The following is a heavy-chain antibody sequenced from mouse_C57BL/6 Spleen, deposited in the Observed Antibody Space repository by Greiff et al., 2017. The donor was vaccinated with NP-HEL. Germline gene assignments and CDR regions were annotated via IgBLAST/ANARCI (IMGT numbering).Heavy chain of an antibody. D-gene: IGHD2-4*01. V-gene: IGHV5-4*03. CDR3: ARAYYDYFDY. CDR1: GFTFSSYA. J-gene: IGHJ2*01. Sequence: EVKLVESGGGLVKPGGSLKLSCAASGFTFSSYAMSWVRQTPEKRLEWVATISDGGSYTYYPDNVKGRFTISRDNAKNNLYLQMSHLKSEDTAVYYCARAYYDYFDYWGKGTTLTVSS. CDR2: ISDGGSYT.